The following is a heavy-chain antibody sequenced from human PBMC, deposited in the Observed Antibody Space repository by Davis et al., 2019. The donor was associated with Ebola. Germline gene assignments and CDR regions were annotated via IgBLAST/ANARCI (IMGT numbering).Heavy chain of an antibody. Sequence: GGSLRLSCVASGFTFGSYTMNWVRQAPGKGLEYVAGITNNGDNTYYGKSVRGRFTISRDNSKNTLYLQMGSLRAEDTAVYYCATTYCGADCYAYYFDYWGQGTLVTVAS. CDR3: ATTYCGADCYAYYFDY. CDR1: GFTFGSYT. V-gene: IGHV3-64*01. J-gene: IGHJ4*02. CDR2: ITNNGDNT. D-gene: IGHD2-21*02.